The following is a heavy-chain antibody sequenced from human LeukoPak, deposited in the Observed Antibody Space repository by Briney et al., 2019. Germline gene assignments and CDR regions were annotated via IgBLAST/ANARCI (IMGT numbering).Heavy chain of an antibody. J-gene: IGHJ4*02. CDR1: GDSLSTGDYS. CDR3: ARAVTGVAYYFDY. CDR2: ICHSGST. V-gene: IGHV4-30-2*01. Sequence: PSQTLSLTCAVSGDSLSTGDYSWSWIRQPPGKGLEWIGYICHSGSTYYNPSLKSRVTISVDGSTIQVSVRWGCVTAADTAVYYCARAVTGVAYYFDYWGQGTLVTGSS. D-gene: IGHD6-19*01.